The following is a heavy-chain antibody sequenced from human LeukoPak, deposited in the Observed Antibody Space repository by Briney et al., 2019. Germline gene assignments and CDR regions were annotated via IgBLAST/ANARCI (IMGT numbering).Heavy chain of an antibody. CDR1: AFTFSDYA. CDR3: ATPQGDY. CDR2: ISASGGST. Sequence: GGSLRLSCAASAFTFSDYAMSWVRQAPGKGLEWVSAISASGGSTYYADSVKGRFTISRDNSKNTLYLQMNSLRVEDTAVYYCATPQGDYWGQGTLVTVSS. J-gene: IGHJ4*02. V-gene: IGHV3-23*01.